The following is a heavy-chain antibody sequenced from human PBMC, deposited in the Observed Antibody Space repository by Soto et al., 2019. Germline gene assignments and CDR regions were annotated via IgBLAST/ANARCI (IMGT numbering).Heavy chain of an antibody. CDR3: ARGGRDRGVTDY. D-gene: IGHD3-10*01. CDR2: IWYDGSNK. Sequence: QVQLVESGGGVVQPGRSLRLSCAASGFTFSAYVMHWVRQAPGKGLEWVAVIWYDGSNKYYADSVKGRFTISRDNSKNTLYLQVNSLRAEDTAVYYCARGGRDRGVTDYWGQGTLVTISS. CDR1: GFTFSAYV. V-gene: IGHV3-33*01. J-gene: IGHJ4*02.